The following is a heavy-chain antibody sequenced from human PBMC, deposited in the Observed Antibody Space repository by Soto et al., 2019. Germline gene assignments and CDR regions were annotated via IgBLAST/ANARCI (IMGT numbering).Heavy chain of an antibody. CDR3: AKDRELLRAFDL. CDR2: ISASGGRT. Sequence: EVQLLESGGGLVQPGGSLRLSCAVSGFTFSNYAMSWVRQAPGKGLEWVSGISASGGRTDYADSVKGRFTISRDNSKNTMYLQMNRLRAEDTAVYNCAKDRELLRAFDLWGQVTMFTVSS. V-gene: IGHV3-23*01. D-gene: IGHD1-26*01. J-gene: IGHJ3*01. CDR1: GFTFSNYA.